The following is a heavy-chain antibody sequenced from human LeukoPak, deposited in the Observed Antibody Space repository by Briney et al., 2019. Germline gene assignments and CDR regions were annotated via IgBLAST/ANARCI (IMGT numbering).Heavy chain of an antibody. D-gene: IGHD2-15*01. Sequence: GGSLRLSCAASGFTFSSYGMHWVRQAPGKGLEWVAVIWYDGSKEYLADSVKGRFTISRDNSKNTVYLQMNGLKTEDTAVYYCARVIGWSLFDCWGQGTLVTVSS. V-gene: IGHV3-33*01. J-gene: IGHJ4*02. CDR2: IWYDGSKE. CDR3: ARVIGWSLFDC. CDR1: GFTFSSYG.